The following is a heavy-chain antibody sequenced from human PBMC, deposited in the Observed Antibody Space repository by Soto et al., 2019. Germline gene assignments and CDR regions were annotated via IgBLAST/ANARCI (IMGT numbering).Heavy chain of an antibody. D-gene: IGHD1-26*01. CDR2: INPSGGST. V-gene: IGHV1-46*01. J-gene: IGHJ3*02. Sequence: GASVKVSCKASGYTFTSYYMHWVRQAPGQGLEWMGIINPSGGSTSYAQKFQGRVSMTRDTSTSTVYMELSSLRSEDTAVYYCARDGGLHNAFDIWGQGTMVTVSS. CDR3: ARDGGLHNAFDI. CDR1: GYTFTSYY.